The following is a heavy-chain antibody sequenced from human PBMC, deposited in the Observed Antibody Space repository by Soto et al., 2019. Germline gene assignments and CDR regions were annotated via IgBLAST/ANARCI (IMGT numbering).Heavy chain of an antibody. D-gene: IGHD3-22*01. Sequence: SETLCITCAISVGSISIGGYSWSWIRQPPGKGLEWIGYIYHSGSTYYNPSLKSRVTISVDRSKNQSSLKLSSVTAADTAVYYCASEYSSGTYYFDYWGQGTMVTVSS. CDR1: VGSISIGGYS. CDR2: IYHSGST. CDR3: ASEYSSGTYYFDY. V-gene: IGHV4-30-2*01. J-gene: IGHJ4*02.